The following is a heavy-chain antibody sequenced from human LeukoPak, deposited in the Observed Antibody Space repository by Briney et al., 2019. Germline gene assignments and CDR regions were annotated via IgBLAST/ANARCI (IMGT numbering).Heavy chain of an antibody. Sequence: ASVKVSCKASGYTFTDYYLHWVRQAPGQGLQWMGWISAYNGNTNYAQKLQGRVTMTTDTSTSTAYMELRSLRSDDTAVYYCARYDVWGSYRAFDYWGQGTLVTVSS. CDR1: GYTFTDYY. V-gene: IGHV1-18*04. D-gene: IGHD3-16*02. CDR3: ARYDVWGSYRAFDY. J-gene: IGHJ4*02. CDR2: ISAYNGNT.